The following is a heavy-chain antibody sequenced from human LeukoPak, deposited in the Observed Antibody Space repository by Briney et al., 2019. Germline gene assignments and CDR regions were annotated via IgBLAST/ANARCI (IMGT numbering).Heavy chain of an antibody. CDR2: IHYSGSS. J-gene: IGHJ4*02. V-gene: IGHV4-59*08. CDR1: GASISSYY. CDR3: ARQATTGSIDY. D-gene: IGHD5-12*01. Sequence: SETLSLTCTVSGASISSYYWTWIRQPPGKGLEWIGYIHYSGSSNYNPSLKSRVTISVDTSKNQFSLKLSSVTAADTAVYYCARQATTGSIDYWGQGTLVTVSS.